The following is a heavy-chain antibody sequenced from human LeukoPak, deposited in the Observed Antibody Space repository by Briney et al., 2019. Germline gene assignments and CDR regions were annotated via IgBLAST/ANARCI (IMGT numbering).Heavy chain of an antibody. J-gene: IGHJ4*02. Sequence: GGSLRLSCAASGFTFSSYSMNWVRRAPGKGLEWVSSISSSSSYIYYADSVKGRFTISRDNAKNSLYLQMNSLRAEDTAVYYCARDFLSGSYCDYWGQGTLVTVSS. CDR3: ARDFLSGSYCDY. D-gene: IGHD1-26*01. CDR1: GFTFSSYS. V-gene: IGHV3-21*01. CDR2: ISSSSSYI.